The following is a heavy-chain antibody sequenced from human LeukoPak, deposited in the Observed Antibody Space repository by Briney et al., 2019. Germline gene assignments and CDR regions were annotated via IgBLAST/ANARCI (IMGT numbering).Heavy chain of an antibody. D-gene: IGHD3-10*01. Sequence: GSLRLSCEASGFTFSDYTMNWVRQAPGKGLEWVSYISSISSTIYYTDSVKGRFSISRDNAKNTLYLQMNSLTAEDTAVYYCARESHIWFTSLDYWGQGTLVTVSS. CDR2: ISSISSTI. J-gene: IGHJ4*02. CDR1: GFTFSDYT. CDR3: ARESHIWFTSLDY. V-gene: IGHV3-48*04.